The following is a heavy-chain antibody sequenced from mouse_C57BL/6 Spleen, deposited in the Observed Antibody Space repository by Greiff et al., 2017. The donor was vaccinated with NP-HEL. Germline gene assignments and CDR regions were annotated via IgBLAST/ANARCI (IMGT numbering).Heavy chain of an antibody. D-gene: IGHD3-2*02. Sequence: QVQLQQPGAELVKPGASVKMSCKASGYTFTSYWITWVKQRPGQGLEWIGDIYPGSGSTNYNEKFKGKATLTVDQSSSTAYMQLSSLTSEDSAVYYGARGGQRRRHYCAMDYWGQGTSVTVSS. CDR1: GYTFTSYW. J-gene: IGHJ4*01. CDR3: ARGGQRRRHYCAMDY. CDR2: IYPGSGST. V-gene: IGHV1-55*01.